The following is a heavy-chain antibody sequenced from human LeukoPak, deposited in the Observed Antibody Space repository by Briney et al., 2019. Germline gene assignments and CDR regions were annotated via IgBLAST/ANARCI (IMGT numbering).Heavy chain of an antibody. CDR2: ISSSGSTI. Sequence: GGSLRLSCAASGFTFSDYYMSWIRQAPGKGLGWVSYISSSGSTIYYADSVKGRFTISRDNSKNTLYLQMNSLRAEDTAVYYCARHPEPGYCSSTSCHESYFDYWGQGTLVTVSS. CDR3: ARHPEPGYCSSTSCHESYFDY. V-gene: IGHV3-11*01. J-gene: IGHJ4*02. CDR1: GFTFSDYY. D-gene: IGHD2-2*01.